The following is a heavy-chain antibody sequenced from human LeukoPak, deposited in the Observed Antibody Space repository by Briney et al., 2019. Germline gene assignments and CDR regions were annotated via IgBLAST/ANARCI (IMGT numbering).Heavy chain of an antibody. J-gene: IGHJ5*02. CDR2: IYTSGST. V-gene: IGHV4-61*02. D-gene: IGHD1-26*01. CDR3: ARDRELWNWFDP. Sequence: PSQTPSLTCTVSGGSISSGSYYWSWIRQPAGKGLEWIGRIYTSGSTNYNPSLKSRVTISVDTSKNQFSLKLSSVTAADTAVYYCARDRELWNWFDPWGQGTLVTVSS. CDR1: GGSISSGSYY.